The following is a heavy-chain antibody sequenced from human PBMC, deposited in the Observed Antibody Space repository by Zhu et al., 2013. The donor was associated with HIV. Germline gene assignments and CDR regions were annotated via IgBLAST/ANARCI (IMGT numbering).Heavy chain of an antibody. V-gene: IGHV1-46*02. Sequence: QVHLVQSGAEVKKTGASVKISCKASGDTFNNFYTFWVRQAPGQGLEWMGAINPSGEGTSYTKKFQGRLTLIRDTSTSTVYLTLSSLSPEDTAVYFCVRDVFERVPRPGAKSLGDVQTKEDGSYMDVWGKGTTVIVSS. CDR2: INPSGEGT. CDR3: VRDVFERVPRPGAKSLGDVQTKEDGSYMDV. CDR1: GDTFNNFY. J-gene: IGHJ6*03. D-gene: IGHD2-21*02.